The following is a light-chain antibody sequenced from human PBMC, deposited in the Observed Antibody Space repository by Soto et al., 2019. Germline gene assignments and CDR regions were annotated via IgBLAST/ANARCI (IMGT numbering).Light chain of an antibody. J-gene: IGLJ2*01. CDR2: GDN. CDR1: SSNIGAGYD. Sequence: QSVLTQTPSVSGAPGQKITMSCTGSSSNIGAGYDVHWYRQIPGAAPKLLIYGDNDRPSGVPDRFSASKSGTSASLAITGPQGEDEGDYYCQSYDTTLSGVIFGAGTKVTVL. CDR3: QSYDTTLSGVI. V-gene: IGLV1-40*01.